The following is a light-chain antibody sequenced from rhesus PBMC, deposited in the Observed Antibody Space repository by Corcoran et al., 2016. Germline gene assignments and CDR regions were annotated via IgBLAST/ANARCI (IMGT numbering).Light chain of an antibody. V-gene: IGLV2-32*01. CDR3: CTYAGTDIFYV. CDR1: SSDIGNYNF. Sequence: QAALTQPRSVSGSPGQSVTISCAGTSSDIGNYNFVSWYQHHPNTAPRLIIYDVSKRASGVSDRFSGSKSDNTASLTISGLQAEDEADYFCCTYAGTDIFYVFGGGTRLIVI. CDR2: DVS. J-gene: IGLJ1*01.